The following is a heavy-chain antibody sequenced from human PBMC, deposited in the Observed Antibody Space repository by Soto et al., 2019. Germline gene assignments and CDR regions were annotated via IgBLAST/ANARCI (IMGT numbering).Heavy chain of an antibody. CDR2: ISYDGSNK. J-gene: IGHJ4*02. V-gene: IGHV3-30-3*01. D-gene: IGHD2-2*01. Sequence: SLRLSCAASGLTFSTYAMQWVRQAPGKGLEWVAVISYDGSNKYYADSVKGRFTISRDNSKNTLYLQMNSLRAEDTAVYYCARDRPSPYCSSTSCSSYFDYWGQGTLVTVSS. CDR3: ARDRPSPYCSSTSCSSYFDY. CDR1: GLTFSTYA.